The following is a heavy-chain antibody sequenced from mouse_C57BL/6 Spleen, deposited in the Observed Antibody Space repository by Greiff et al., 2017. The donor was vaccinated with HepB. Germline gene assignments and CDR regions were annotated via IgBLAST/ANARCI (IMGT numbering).Heavy chain of an antibody. V-gene: IGHV5-9-1*02. D-gene: IGHD1-1*01. CDR3: TRDRYGSSSYYFDY. Sequence: EVKLMESGEGLVKPGGSLKLSCAASGFTFSSYAMSWVRQTPEKRLEWVAYISSGGDYIYYADTVKGRFTISRDNARNTLYLQMSSLKSEDTAMYYCTRDRYGSSSYYFDYWGQGTTLTVSS. J-gene: IGHJ2*01. CDR1: GFTFSSYA. CDR2: ISSGGDYI.